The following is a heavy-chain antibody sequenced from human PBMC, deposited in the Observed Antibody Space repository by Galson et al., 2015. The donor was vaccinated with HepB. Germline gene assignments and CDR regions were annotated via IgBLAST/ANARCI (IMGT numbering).Heavy chain of an antibody. CDR3: ARDRPPAIAAVDSFQH. J-gene: IGHJ1*01. CDR1: EFTFSRYW. Sequence: SLRLSCAASEFTFSRYWMHWVRRAPGKGLVWVSSIGSDGSNITYADSVKGRFTISRDNAKNSLYLQMNSLRVEDTAVYYCARDRPPAIAAVDSFQHWGQGTLVTVSS. D-gene: IGHD6-13*01. V-gene: IGHV3-74*01. CDR2: IGSDGSNI.